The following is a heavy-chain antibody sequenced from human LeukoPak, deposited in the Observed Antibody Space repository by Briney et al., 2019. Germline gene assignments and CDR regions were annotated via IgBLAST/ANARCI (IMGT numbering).Heavy chain of an antibody. CDR2: IYYSGST. D-gene: IGHD6-13*01. J-gene: IGHJ6*03. CDR1: GGSISSSSYY. CDR3: ARKKRGSSWYGDLLYYYYYMDV. V-gene: IGHV4-39*07. Sequence: SETLSLTCTVSGGSISSSSYYWDWIRQPPGKGLDWIGSIYYSGSTYYNPSLKSRVTISVDTSKNQFSLKLSSVTAADTAVYYCARKKRGSSWYGDLLYYYYYMDVWGKGTTVTVSS.